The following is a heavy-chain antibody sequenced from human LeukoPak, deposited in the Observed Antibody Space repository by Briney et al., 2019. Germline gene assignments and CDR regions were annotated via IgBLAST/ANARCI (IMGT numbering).Heavy chain of an antibody. Sequence: GASVKVSCKASGYTFTGYYMHWVRQAPGQGLEWMGWINPNSGGTNYAQKFQGRVTMTRDTSISTAYMELSRLRSDDTAVYYCARGGDMITFGGVIGDYWGQGTLVAVSS. V-gene: IGHV1-2*02. CDR2: INPNSGGT. CDR1: GYTFTGYY. CDR3: ARGGDMITFGGVIGDY. J-gene: IGHJ4*02. D-gene: IGHD3-16*02.